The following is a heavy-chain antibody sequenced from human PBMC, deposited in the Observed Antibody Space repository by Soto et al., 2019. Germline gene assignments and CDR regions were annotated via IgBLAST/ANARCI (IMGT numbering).Heavy chain of an antibody. V-gene: IGHV4-59*01. CDR1: GGSITSSY. CDR2: IYYSGST. J-gene: IGHJ4*02. D-gene: IGHD3-9*01. Sequence: QVQLQESGPGLVKPSETLSLTCTVSGGSITSSYWSWIRQPPGKGLEWIGYIYYSGSTNYNPSLKSRVTISVDTSKNQSSLNLSSVTAADTAVYFCARGLRYFDWWGQGTLVTVSS. CDR3: ARGLRYFDW.